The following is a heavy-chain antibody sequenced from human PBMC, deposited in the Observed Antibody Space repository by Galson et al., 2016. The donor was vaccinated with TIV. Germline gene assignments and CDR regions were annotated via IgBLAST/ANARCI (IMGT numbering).Heavy chain of an antibody. CDR2: LSYDERNK. CDR3: ARTGANTLYSGGYGDDDGFDF. CDR1: GFTFSNYG. J-gene: IGHJ3*01. V-gene: IGHV3-30*03. Sequence: SLRLSCAASGFTFSNYGMHWVRQAPGKGLEWVAVLSYDERNKKYADSVKGRFTISRDNSKNTLNLQMNTLRAEDTAVYYCARTGANTLYSGGYGDDDGFDFWGQGTMVTVSS. D-gene: IGHD1-26*01.